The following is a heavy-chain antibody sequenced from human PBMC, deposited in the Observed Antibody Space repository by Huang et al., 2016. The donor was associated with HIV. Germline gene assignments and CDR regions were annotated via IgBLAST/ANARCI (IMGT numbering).Heavy chain of an antibody. CDR2: FNPENLKR. CDR1: GSFVTEVS. J-gene: IGHJ4*02. Sequence: QVHLLQSGTDMKKPGASVKVSCKVSGSFVTEVSMHWLRQTPGKGLEWMGGFNPENLKRFYAEKFKGRVTMTEDTDTAYLEMTSLKYDDTAIYYCAIGPRGIATTYFDYWGQGTLVTVSS. D-gene: IGHD3-10*01. V-gene: IGHV1-24*01. CDR3: AIGPRGIATTYFDY.